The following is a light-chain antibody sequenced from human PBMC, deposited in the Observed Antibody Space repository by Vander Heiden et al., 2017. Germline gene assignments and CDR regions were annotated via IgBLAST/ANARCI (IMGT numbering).Light chain of an antibody. Sequence: DIVVSQSPDYLTVSLGERSTINCKSSQSVLYTSKNKNCLAWYQQRPGQPPKLLIYWASTRESGVPDRYSGSGSGTDFTLTISSLQAEDVAIYYCQQYYTNPPTFGGGTKVEIK. V-gene: IGKV4-1*01. J-gene: IGKJ4*01. CDR3: QQYYTNPPT. CDR1: QSVLYTSKNKNC. CDR2: WAS.